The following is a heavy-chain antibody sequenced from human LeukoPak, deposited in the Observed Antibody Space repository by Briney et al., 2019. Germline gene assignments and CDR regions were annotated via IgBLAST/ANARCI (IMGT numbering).Heavy chain of an antibody. J-gene: IGHJ5*02. D-gene: IGHD6-19*01. V-gene: IGHV4-61*02. CDR1: GGSITSGTFS. CDR3: ARGGITVAGTGNWFDP. CDR2: IYSSGIT. Sequence: SQTLSLTCTVSGGSITSGTFSWSWLRQPAGRGLEWIGRIYSSGITNYNPSLKSRVTISVDTAKNQFSLKLSSVTAADTAVYYCARGGITVAGTGNWFDPWGQGTLVTVSS.